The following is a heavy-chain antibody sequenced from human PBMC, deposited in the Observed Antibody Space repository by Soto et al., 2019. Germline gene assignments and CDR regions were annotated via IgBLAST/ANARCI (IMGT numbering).Heavy chain of an antibody. CDR1: GSTFSNYT. V-gene: IGHV1-69*01. D-gene: IGHD2-2*01. J-gene: IGHJ6*02. CDR3: AILYCRSPSCYQAYGMDV. Sequence: QVLRVQSGAELKSAGSSVKVSCKASGSTFSNYTITWVIQTPGQWPEWMGGLIPSFGKANYAQKLQGRVTITAAESFPTVSMELSSMRSDDTDVYYGAILYCRSPSCYQAYGMDVWGQGTTVTVYS. CDR2: LIPSFGKA.